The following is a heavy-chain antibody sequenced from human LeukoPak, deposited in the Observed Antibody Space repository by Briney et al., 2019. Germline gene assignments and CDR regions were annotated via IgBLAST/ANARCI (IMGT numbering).Heavy chain of an antibody. CDR1: GFTFSSYS. Sequence: PGGSLRLSCAASGFTFSSYSMHWVRQAPGKGLQWVSVISSSSSYIYYADSVKSRYTISRDNAKNSLYLQMNSLRAEDTAVYYCARDPYCGGDCYHFDYWGQGTLVTVSS. J-gene: IGHJ4*02. CDR3: ARDPYCGGDCYHFDY. V-gene: IGHV3-21*01. CDR2: ISSSSSYI. D-gene: IGHD2-21*02.